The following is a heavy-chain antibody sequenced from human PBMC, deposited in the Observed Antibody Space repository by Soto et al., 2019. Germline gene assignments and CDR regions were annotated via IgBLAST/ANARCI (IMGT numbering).Heavy chain of an antibody. Sequence: QVLLVESGGGVVQPGRSLRLSCAASGFTFSHYAMHWVRQAPGKGLEWVALMSYDGSNEYYADSVKGRFTISRDNSKHTLYLQMNSLRAEDTAVYYCAKDGSHNFDYWGQGTLVTVSS. CDR2: MSYDGSNE. D-gene: IGHD1-26*01. CDR3: AKDGSHNFDY. CDR1: GFTFSHYA. V-gene: IGHV3-30*18. J-gene: IGHJ4*02.